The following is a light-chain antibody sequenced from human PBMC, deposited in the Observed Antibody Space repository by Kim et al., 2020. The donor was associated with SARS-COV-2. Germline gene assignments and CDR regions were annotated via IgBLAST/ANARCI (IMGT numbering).Light chain of an antibody. V-gene: IGKV3-11*01. J-gene: IGKJ4*01. CDR3: QQRNSWPLT. CDR1: HYITNF. CDR2: DAS. Sequence: PGERATLSCRASHYITNFLAWYQQKPGQPPSLLIYDASNRATGVPARFSGSGSGTDFTLTISSLGPDDSAVYYCQQRNSWPLTFGGGTKVDIK.